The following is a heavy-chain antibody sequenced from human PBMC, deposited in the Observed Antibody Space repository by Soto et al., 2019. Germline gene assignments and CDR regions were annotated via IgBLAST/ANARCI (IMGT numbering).Heavy chain of an antibody. Sequence: QVQLVQSGAEVKKPGSSVKVSCKASGGTFSSYAISWVRQAPGQGLEWMGGIIPIFGTANYAQKFQGRVTITGDESTITAYMDLSSLRSADTAVYYCARGRVEMAPIADFDYWGQGTLVTVSS. CDR2: IIPIFGTA. D-gene: IGHD2-21*01. V-gene: IGHV1-69*01. J-gene: IGHJ4*02. CDR3: ARGRVEMAPIADFDY. CDR1: GGTFSSYA.